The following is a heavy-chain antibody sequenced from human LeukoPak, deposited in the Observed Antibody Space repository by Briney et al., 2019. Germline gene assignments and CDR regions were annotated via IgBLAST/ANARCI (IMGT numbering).Heavy chain of an antibody. Sequence: PSETLSLTCTVSGGSITSTTYYWAWFRQPPGKGLEWIGSLYYDGRTFYSPSLKSRVTISGDRAKNHLSLKLNSMTAADTAVYSCVRRAGDWAVNWVDPWGQGILVTVSS. J-gene: IGHJ5*02. D-gene: IGHD2-21*02. CDR2: LYYDGRT. CDR3: VRRAGDWAVNWVDP. V-gene: IGHV4-39*02. CDR1: GGSITSTTYY.